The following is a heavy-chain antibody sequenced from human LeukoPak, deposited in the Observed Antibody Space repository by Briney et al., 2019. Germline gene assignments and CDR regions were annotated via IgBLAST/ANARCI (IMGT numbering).Heavy chain of an antibody. V-gene: IGHV5-51*01. D-gene: IGHD2/OR15-2a*01. Sequence: GDSLKISCRGSGYSFTSYWIAWVRQMPGKGLQWMGIIYPDDSDTRYSPSFQGQVTISADKSISTTYLQWSSLKASDTAMYYCARPLTTSYDAFDIWGQGTMVTVSS. CDR2: IYPDDSDT. J-gene: IGHJ3*02. CDR1: GYSFTSYW. CDR3: ARPLTTSYDAFDI.